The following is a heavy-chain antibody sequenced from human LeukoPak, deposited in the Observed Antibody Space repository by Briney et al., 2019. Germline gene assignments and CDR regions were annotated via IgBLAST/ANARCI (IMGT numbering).Heavy chain of an antibody. Sequence: PSETLSLTCTVSGASVGSAGYHWSWIRQPPGGGLEWMGYIYYISNTNYNPSLKSRVTMSVDPSKNQSSLKLNSVTAADTAVYYCARTQSQSGSYRYYFGYWGQGTLVTVSS. CDR2: IYYISNT. CDR3: ARTQSQSGSYRYYFGY. D-gene: IGHD1-26*01. CDR1: GASVGSAGYH. V-gene: IGHV4-61*08. J-gene: IGHJ4*02.